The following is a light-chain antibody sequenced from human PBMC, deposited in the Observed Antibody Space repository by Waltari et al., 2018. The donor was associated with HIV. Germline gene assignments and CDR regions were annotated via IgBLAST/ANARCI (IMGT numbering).Light chain of an antibody. CDR3: QSYDSNLSGL. V-gene: IGLV1-40*01. Sequence: QSELTQPPSVSAAPGQRVTISCTGSSSNIGAGYDVHWYQQVPGRAPKVVSDGKRNRPSGVPDRFSGSKSGSSASLVITGLQSEDEADYYCQSYDSNLSGLFGGGTKVTVL. CDR1: SSNIGAGYD. CDR2: GKR. J-gene: IGLJ2*01.